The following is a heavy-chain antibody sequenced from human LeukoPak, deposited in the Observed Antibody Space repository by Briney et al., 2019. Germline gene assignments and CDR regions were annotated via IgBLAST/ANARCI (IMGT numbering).Heavy chain of an antibody. CDR1: GYTFTGYY. CDR2: INPNNGGT. D-gene: IGHD1-7*01. Sequence: ASVKVSCKASGYTFTGYYIHWVRQAPGQGLELMGWINPNNGGTNYAQKFQGRVTMTRDMSTSTVYMELSSLRSEDTAVYYCASSWNLGNWFDPWGQGTLVTVSS. V-gene: IGHV1-2*02. CDR3: ASSWNLGNWFDP. J-gene: IGHJ5*02.